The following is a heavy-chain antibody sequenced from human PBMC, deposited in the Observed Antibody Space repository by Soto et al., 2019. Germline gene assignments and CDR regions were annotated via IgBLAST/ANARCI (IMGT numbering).Heavy chain of an antibody. D-gene: IGHD1-20*01. Sequence: LGESLKISCKGSGYEFSGYWIVWVRQMPGKGLEWMAMIYPGDSQTRYSPSFEGQVTISADKSISTASLEWSSLKASDTAMYYCARYNAPSLAGNWFDHWGHGTLVTVSS. CDR3: ARYNAPSLAGNWFDH. J-gene: IGHJ5*02. CDR1: GYEFSGYW. V-gene: IGHV5-51*01. CDR2: IYPGDSQT.